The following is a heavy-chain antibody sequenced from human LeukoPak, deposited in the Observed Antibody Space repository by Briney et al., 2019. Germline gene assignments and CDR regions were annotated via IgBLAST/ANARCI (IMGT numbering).Heavy chain of an antibody. Sequence: PGGSLRLSCAASGFTFSSYSMNWVRRAPGKGLEGVSYISSSSSTMYYADYVKGRFTIYRDNAKNSLYLQMNSLRAEDTAVYYCARALRYFDWLSTSPEYNWFDPWGQGTLVTVSS. CDR2: ISSSSSTM. V-gene: IGHV3-48*01. CDR1: GFTFSSYS. CDR3: ARALRYFDWLSTSPEYNWFDP. J-gene: IGHJ5*02. D-gene: IGHD3-9*01.